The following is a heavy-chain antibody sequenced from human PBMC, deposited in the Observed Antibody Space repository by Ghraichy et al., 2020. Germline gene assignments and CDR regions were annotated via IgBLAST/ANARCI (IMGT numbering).Heavy chain of an antibody. J-gene: IGHJ4*02. CDR2: ISDNGGYT. CDR3: ARVIYGDNGYFEY. D-gene: IGHD4-17*01. CDR1: GFTFSSFA. V-gene: IGHV3-64*01. Sequence: GGSLRLSCAASGFTFSSFAMHWVRQAPGKGLEYVSAISDNGGYTYYANSVKGRFSISRDNSKNTVYLQMGSLRAEDMAVYYCARVIYGDNGYFEYWGQGALVTVSS.